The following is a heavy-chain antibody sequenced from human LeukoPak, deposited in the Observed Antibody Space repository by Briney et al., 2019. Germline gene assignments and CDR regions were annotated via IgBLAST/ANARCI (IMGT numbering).Heavy chain of an antibody. D-gene: IGHD6-13*01. V-gene: IGHV3-15*01. J-gene: IGHJ4*02. CDR2: IKSKTDGGTT. Sequence: GGSLRLSCAASGFTFSNAWMSWVRQAPGKGLEWVGRIKSKTDGGTTDYAAPVKGRFTISRDNAKNSLYLQMNSLRAEDTAVYYCAKDSYSKGDFWGQGVLVTVSS. CDR1: GFTFSNAW. CDR3: AKDSYSKGDF.